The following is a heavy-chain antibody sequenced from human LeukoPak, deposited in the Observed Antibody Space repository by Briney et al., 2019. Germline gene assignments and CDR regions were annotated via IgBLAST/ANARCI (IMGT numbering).Heavy chain of an antibody. V-gene: IGHV3-64D*06. CDR1: GFSFSNYA. J-gene: IGHJ4*02. CDR2: ISSDGVST. Sequence: PGGSLRLSCSTSGFSFSNYAMHWVHQAPGKGLQYVSAISSDGVSTYYADSVKGRFTISRDNSKNTLYLQMSSLRAEDTAVYYCVKDKYRGYDSPFDYWGQGTLVTVSS. D-gene: IGHD5-12*01. CDR3: VKDKYRGYDSPFDY.